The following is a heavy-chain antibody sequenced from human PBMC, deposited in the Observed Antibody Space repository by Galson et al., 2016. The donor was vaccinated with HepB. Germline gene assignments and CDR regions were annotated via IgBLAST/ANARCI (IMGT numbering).Heavy chain of an antibody. CDR1: AGSISSGGYS. D-gene: IGHD4-23*01. CDR3: ARALDYGGHYFDS. CDR2: IYQSGNT. Sequence: TLSLTCTVSAGSISSGGYSWSWIRQPPGQALEWIGHIYQSGNTDYNPSLRSRVTISLDTSRNQFSLKLTSVTAADTAVYYCARALDYGGHYFDSWGQGTLVTVSS. J-gene: IGHJ4*02. V-gene: IGHV4-30-2*01.